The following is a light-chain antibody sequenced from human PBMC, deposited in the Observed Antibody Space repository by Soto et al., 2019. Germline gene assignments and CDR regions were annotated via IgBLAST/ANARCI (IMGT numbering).Light chain of an antibody. CDR3: SSYAGSHNVV. CDR2: EVS. J-gene: IGLJ2*01. CDR1: SSDVGSYNY. V-gene: IGLV2-8*01. Sequence: QSVLTQPPSASGSPGQSVTISCTGTSSDVGSYNYVSWYQQHPGKAPKLIIYEVSQWPSGVPDRFSGSKSGNTASLTVSGLQAEDEADYYCSSYAGSHNVVFGGGTKVTVL.